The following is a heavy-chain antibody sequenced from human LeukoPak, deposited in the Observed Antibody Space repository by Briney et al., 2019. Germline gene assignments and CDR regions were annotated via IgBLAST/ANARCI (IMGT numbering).Heavy chain of an antibody. D-gene: IGHD6-19*01. CDR2: ISSSSSYI. CDR3: ASDQWLVRGGFDY. CDR1: GFTFSSYS. J-gene: IGHJ4*02. Sequence: GGSLRLSCAASGFTFSSYSMNWVRQAPGKGLEWVSSISSSSSYIYYADSVKGRFTISRDNAKNSLYLQMNSLRAEDTAVYYCASDQWLVRGGFDYWGQGTLVSVSS. V-gene: IGHV3-21*01.